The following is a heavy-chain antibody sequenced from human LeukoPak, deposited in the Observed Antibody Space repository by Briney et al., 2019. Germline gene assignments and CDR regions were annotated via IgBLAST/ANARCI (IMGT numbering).Heavy chain of an antibody. Sequence: PGRSLRLSCAASGFTFDDYAMHWVRQAPGKGLEWVSAISGSGGSTFYADSVKGRFTISRDNSKNTLYLQMNSLRAEDTAVYYCAKDASAAAGTVMGYWGQGTLVTVSS. V-gene: IGHV3-23*01. CDR1: GFTFDDYA. J-gene: IGHJ4*02. CDR3: AKDASAAAGTVMGY. CDR2: ISGSGGST. D-gene: IGHD6-13*01.